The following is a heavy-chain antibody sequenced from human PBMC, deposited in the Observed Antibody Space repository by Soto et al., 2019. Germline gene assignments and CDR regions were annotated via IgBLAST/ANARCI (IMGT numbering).Heavy chain of an antibody. Sequence: SETLSLTCSLYRGSLSGFYWSWFRQHPGKRLEWIGEISQSGNTNYNPSLKSRVSISVDTSKNQFSLNLASVTAADTAVYYCARAPKVSGSSQTRPDFWGQGALVTVSS. V-gene: IGHV4-34*01. CDR3: ARAPKVSGSSQTRPDF. CDR2: ISQSGNT. D-gene: IGHD6-6*01. CDR1: RGSLSGFY. J-gene: IGHJ4*02.